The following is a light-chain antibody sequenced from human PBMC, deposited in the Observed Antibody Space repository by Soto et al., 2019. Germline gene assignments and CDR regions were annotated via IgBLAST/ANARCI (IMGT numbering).Light chain of an antibody. J-gene: IGKJ1*01. CDR3: LQGYTLPLT. Sequence: IHMTQSASSMSASVGYRVTITCRASQSISSYLNWYQQKKGKAPKLLIYAASSLQSGVPSRFSGSGYGTDFNLTISSLQPEDFATYYCLQGYTLPLTFGQGTKVDIK. CDR2: AAS. V-gene: IGKV1-39*01. CDR1: QSISSY.